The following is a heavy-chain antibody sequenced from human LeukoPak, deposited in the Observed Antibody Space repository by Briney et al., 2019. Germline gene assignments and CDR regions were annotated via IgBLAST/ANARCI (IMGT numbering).Heavy chain of an antibody. J-gene: IGHJ6*02. CDR1: GYTFTSYG. CDR2: ISAYNGNT. Sequence: ASVKVSCKASGYTFTSYGISWVRQAPGQGLEWMGWISAYNGNTNYAQKLQGRVTMTTDTSTSTAYMELRSLRSDDTAVYYCARDRRYDFWSGYYYYYGMDVWGQGTTVTVSS. CDR3: ARDRRYDFWSGYYYYYGMDV. D-gene: IGHD3-3*01. V-gene: IGHV1-18*01.